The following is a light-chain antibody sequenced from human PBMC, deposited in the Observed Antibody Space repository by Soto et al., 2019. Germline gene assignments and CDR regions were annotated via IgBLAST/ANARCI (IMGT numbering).Light chain of an antibody. CDR3: GTWDSSLTSWV. V-gene: IGLV1-51*01. J-gene: IGLJ3*02. CDR2: DNN. Sequence: QAVLTQPPSVSAAPGQRVSISCSGSDSNIGNNYISWYRQVPGTAPQVVIYDNNKRPSWIPDRFSASKSGTSSTLAITGLRTGDEAFYYCGTWDSSLTSWVFGGGTKVTVL. CDR1: DSNIGNNY.